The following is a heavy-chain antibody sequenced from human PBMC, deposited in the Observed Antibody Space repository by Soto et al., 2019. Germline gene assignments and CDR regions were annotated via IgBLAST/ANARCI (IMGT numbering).Heavy chain of an antibody. CDR2: TYYRSKWYN. V-gene: IGHV6-1*01. Sequence: PSQTLSLTCAISGDSVSSNSAAWNWIRQSPSRGLEWLGRTYYRSKWYNDYAVSVKSRITINPDTSKNQFSPQLNSVTPEDTAVYYCARDQRVGAPTGGYWFDPWGQGTLVTVSS. CDR1: GDSVSSNSAA. D-gene: IGHD1-26*01. CDR3: ARDQRVGAPTGGYWFDP. J-gene: IGHJ5*02.